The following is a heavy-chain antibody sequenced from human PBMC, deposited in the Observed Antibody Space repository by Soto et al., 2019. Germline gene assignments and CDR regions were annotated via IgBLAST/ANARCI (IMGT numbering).Heavy chain of an antibody. D-gene: IGHD5-18*01. Sequence: SETLSLTCTVSGGSISSSSSYWGWIRQPPGKGLEWIGSIYYSGSTYYNPSLKSRVTISVDTSKNQFSLKLSSVTAADTAVYYCASLQLWSTFYYSYYGMDVWGQGTTVTVSS. V-gene: IGHV4-39*01. CDR2: IYYSGST. CDR1: GGSISSSSSY. J-gene: IGHJ6*02. CDR3: ASLQLWSTFYYSYYGMDV.